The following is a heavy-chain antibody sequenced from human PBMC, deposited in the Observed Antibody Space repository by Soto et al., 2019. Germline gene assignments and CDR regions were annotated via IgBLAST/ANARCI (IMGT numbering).Heavy chain of an antibody. V-gene: IGHV4-59*01. CDR3: ARTTAVPNTLRSRYFFDY. CDR2: FFYTGST. Sequence: QVQLQVSGPGLVKPSATLSLSCTVSTGSTNSFYWSWIRQPPGKGLEWIGYFFYTGSTNHNPSLKSRVTISVDLSKNQFSLRLSSVTTADTALYYCARTTAVPNTLRSRYFFDYWGQGTLVTVSS. J-gene: IGHJ4*02. D-gene: IGHD4-17*01. CDR1: TGSTNSFY.